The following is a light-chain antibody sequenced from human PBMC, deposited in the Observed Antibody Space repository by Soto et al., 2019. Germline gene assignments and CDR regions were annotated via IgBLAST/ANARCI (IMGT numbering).Light chain of an antibody. J-gene: IGLJ2*01. CDR1: SSNIGGNA. CDR2: GNN. V-gene: IGLV1-44*01. CDR3: AVWDDSLNGAV. Sequence: QSVVTQPPSASGTPGQRVIISCSGSSSNIGGNAVNWYQQLPGTAPKLLIYGNNQRPFGVPDRFSGSKSGTSASLAISGLQSEDEADYYCAVWDDSLNGAVFGGGTKLTVL.